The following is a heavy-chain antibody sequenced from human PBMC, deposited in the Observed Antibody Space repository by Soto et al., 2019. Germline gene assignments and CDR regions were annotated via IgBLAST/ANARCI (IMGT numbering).Heavy chain of an antibody. V-gene: IGHV1-69*06. D-gene: IGHD6-19*01. CDR3: ARGLSGGWDLPREQSLDN. J-gene: IGHJ4*02. CDR2: IVPVFNSI. CDR1: GNTFNSYA. Sequence: QVQLVQSGAEVKKPGSSVKVFCKASGNTFNSYAISWVRQAPGQGLEWMGGIVPVFNSIHYALKFQDTVTITADTFKTSAYMELRSLRSEDTAKDYCARGLSGGWDLPREQSLDNWGQGTRVTVSS.